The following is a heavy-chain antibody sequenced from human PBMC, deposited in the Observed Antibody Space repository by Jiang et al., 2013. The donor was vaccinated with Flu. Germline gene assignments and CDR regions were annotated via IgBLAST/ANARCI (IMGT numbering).Heavy chain of an antibody. CDR1: GDSVSSNSAA. CDR3: ARGVGSYYYDSSGYYFFDY. J-gene: IGHJ4*02. CDR2: TYYRSKWYN. V-gene: IGHV6-1*01. D-gene: IGHD3-22*01. Sequence: QTLSLTCAISGDSVSSNSAAWHWIRQSPSRGLEWLGRTYYRSKWYNDYAVSVKSRITINPDTSKNQFSLQLNSVTPEDTAVYYCARGVGSYYYDSSGYYFFDYWGQGTLVTVSS.